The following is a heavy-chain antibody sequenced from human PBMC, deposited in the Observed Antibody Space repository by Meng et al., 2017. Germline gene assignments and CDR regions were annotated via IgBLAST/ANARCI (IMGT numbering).Heavy chain of an antibody. CDR1: GFTFSSYE. Sequence: GESLKISCAASGFTFSSYEMNWVRQAPGKGLEWVSYISSSGGSIYYADSMKGRFTVSRDNAKNSLYLQMTSLRAEDTAVYYCARYSGYEKYYYYDMDVWGQGTTVTVSS. CDR2: ISSSGGSI. J-gene: IGHJ6*02. V-gene: IGHV3-48*03. D-gene: IGHD5-12*01. CDR3: ARYSGYEKYYYYDMDV.